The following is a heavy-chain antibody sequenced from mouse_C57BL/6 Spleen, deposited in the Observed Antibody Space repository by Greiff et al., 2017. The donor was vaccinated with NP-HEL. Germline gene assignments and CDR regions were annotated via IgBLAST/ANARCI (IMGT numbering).Heavy chain of an antibody. V-gene: IGHV1-54*01. D-gene: IGHD2-3*01. CDR1: GYAFTNYL. Sequence: VKLQESGAELVRPGTSVKVSCKASGYAFTNYLIEWVKQRPGQGLEWIGVINPGSGGTNYNEKFKGKATLTADKSSSTAYMQLSSLTSEDSAVYFCARRWLPLDYWGQGTTLTVSS. CDR3: ARRWLPLDY. J-gene: IGHJ2*01. CDR2: INPGSGGT.